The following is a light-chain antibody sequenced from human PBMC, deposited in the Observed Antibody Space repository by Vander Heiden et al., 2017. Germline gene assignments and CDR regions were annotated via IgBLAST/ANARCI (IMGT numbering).Light chain of an antibody. CDR1: SGSIASNY. V-gene: IGLV6-57*01. CDR3: QSYDSSNQV. J-gene: IGLJ1*01. CDR2: EDN. Sequence: NFMLTQPHSVSESPGKTVTISRTRSSGSIASNYVQWYQQRPGSSPTTVIYEDNQRPSGVPDRFSGSIDSSSNSASLTISGLKTEDEADYYCQSYDSSNQVFGTGTKVTVL.